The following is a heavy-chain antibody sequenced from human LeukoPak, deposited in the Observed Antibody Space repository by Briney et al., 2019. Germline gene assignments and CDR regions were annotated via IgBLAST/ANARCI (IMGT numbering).Heavy chain of an antibody. CDR1: GYTFTGYY. CDR3: ARTPGTTVTTRYFDY. Sequence: ASVTVSCTASGYTFTGYYMHWVRQAPGQGLEWMGWINPNSGGTNYAQKFQGRVTMTRDTSISTAYMELSRLRSDDTAVYYCARTPGTTVTTRYFDYWGQGTLVTVSS. J-gene: IGHJ4*02. CDR2: INPNSGGT. D-gene: IGHD4-17*01. V-gene: IGHV1-2*02.